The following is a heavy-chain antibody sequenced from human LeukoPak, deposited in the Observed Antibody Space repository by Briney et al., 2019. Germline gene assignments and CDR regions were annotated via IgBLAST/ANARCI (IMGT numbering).Heavy chain of an antibody. CDR2: IGTRGDT. J-gene: IGHJ4*02. CDR3: ARAGTNYDSWSGYSYYFDY. CDR1: GLTLSRYD. V-gene: IGHV3-13*01. D-gene: IGHD3-3*01. Sequence: GGSLRLSCAPSGLTLSRYDMHWVRQAPGEGLEWVSAIGTRGDTYYAGSVKGRFTMSRENAKNSLYLQMNSLSAGDTAVYYCARAGTNYDSWSGYSYYFDYWGQGTLVTVSS.